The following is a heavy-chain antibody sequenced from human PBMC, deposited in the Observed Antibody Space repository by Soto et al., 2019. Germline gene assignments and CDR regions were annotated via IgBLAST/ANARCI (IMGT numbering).Heavy chain of an antibody. J-gene: IGHJ4*02. Sequence: SETLSLTCTVSGGSISSYYWSWIRQPPGKGLEWIGYIYYSGSTNYNPSLKSRVTISVDTSKNQFSLKLSSVTAADTAVYYCARDHTTGEWYYWGQGTLVPVSS. V-gene: IGHV4-59*01. D-gene: IGHD2-8*01. CDR3: ARDHTTGEWYY. CDR1: GGSISSYY. CDR2: IYYSGST.